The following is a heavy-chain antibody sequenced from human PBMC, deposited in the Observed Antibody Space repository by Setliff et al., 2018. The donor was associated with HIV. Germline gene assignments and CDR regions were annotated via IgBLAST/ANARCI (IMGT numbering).Heavy chain of an antibody. CDR3: ARRSDWFDP. Sequence: PSETLSLTCTVSGGSISISAWSWIRQPPGKGLEWIGCIYTSGNTNYDPSLKSRVTISVDTSKNQFSLKLASVTAADTAVYFCARRSDWFDPWGQGTLVTVSS. CDR2: IYTSGNT. CDR1: GGSISISA. V-gene: IGHV4-4*09. J-gene: IGHJ5*02.